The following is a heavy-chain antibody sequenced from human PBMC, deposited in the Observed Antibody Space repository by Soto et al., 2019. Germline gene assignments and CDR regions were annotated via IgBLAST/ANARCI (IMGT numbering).Heavy chain of an antibody. Sequence: PGESLKISCKGSGYSFTSYWIGWVRQMPGKGLEWMGIIYPGDSDTRYSPSFQGQVTISADKSISTAYLQWSSLKASDTAMYYCARQGAYYDFWSGYLSDYYGMDVWGQGTTVTVSS. D-gene: IGHD3-3*01. CDR1: GYSFTSYW. J-gene: IGHJ6*02. CDR2: IYPGDSDT. V-gene: IGHV5-51*01. CDR3: ARQGAYYDFWSGYLSDYYGMDV.